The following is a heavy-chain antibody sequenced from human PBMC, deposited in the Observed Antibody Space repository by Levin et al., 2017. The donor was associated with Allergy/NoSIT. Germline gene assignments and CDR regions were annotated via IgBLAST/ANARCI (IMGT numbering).Heavy chain of an antibody. CDR2: ISYDGSNK. V-gene: IGHV3-30-3*01. J-gene: IGHJ6*02. D-gene: IGHD2-2*01. CDR3: ARDISGGYCTSTTCLTYYYHGMDV. CDR1: GFSFSTQA. Sequence: GESLKISCEASGFSFSTQAMHWVRQAPGKGLEWVAVISYDGSNKYYADSVKGRFTISRDNSKNTLHLQMNSLRAEDTAVYYCARDISGGYCTSTTCLTYYYHGMDVWGQGTTVTVSS.